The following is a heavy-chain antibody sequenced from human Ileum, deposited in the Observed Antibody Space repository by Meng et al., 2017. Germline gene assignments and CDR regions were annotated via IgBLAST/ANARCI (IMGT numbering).Heavy chain of an antibody. J-gene: IGHJ4*02. CDR3: AKNPGYSSGSYYFDY. D-gene: IGHD5-18*01. CDR2: GNST. V-gene: IGHV3-23*04. CDR1: GFTFSSYA. Sequence: EVQRVESGGGVVQPGGSLRLSCAASGFTFSSYAMSWVRQAPGKGLEWVGNSTYYADSVKGRFTISRDDSKNTLYLRMNSLRAEDTAVYFCAKNPGYSSGSYYFDYWGQGTLVTVSS.